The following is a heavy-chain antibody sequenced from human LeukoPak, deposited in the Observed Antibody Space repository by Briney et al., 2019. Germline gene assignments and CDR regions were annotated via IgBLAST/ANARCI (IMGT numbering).Heavy chain of an antibody. J-gene: IGHJ3*02. CDR3: ARGPPVSPDAFDI. CDR1: GYTFTSYY. Sequence: ASVKLSCKASGYTFTSYYMHWVRQAPGQGLEWMGIINPSGGGTSYAQKFQGKVTMTRDTSTSTVYMELSSLRSEDTAVYYCARGPPVSPDAFDIWGQGTMVTVSS. V-gene: IGHV1-46*01. CDR2: INPSGGGT. D-gene: IGHD4-11*01.